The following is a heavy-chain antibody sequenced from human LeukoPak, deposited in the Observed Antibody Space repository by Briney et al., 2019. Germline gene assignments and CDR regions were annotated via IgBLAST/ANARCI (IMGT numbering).Heavy chain of an antibody. CDR3: AKAPGFTVVTSFDW. Sequence: GGSLRLSCAASGFTFSNNWMSWVRQAPGKGLEWVSVISGSGDGTHYADSVKGRFTISRDNSKNTLYLQMNSLRVEDTAVYSCAKAPGFTVVTSFDWWGQGTLVTVSS. CDR1: GFTFSNNW. CDR2: ISGSGDGT. J-gene: IGHJ4*02. V-gene: IGHV3-23*01. D-gene: IGHD4-23*01.